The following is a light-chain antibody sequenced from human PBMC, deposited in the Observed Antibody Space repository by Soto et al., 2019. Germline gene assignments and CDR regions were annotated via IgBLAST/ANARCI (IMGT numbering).Light chain of an antibody. CDR3: QSYDSSLSGSLGV. CDR2: GNS. CDR1: SSNIGAGYD. J-gene: IGLJ1*01. Sequence: QSVLTQSPSVSGAPGQRVTISCTGSSSNIGAGYDVHWYQQLPGTAPKLLIYGNSNRPSGVPDRFSGSKSGTSASLAITGLQAEDEADYYCQSYDSSLSGSLGVFGTGTKLTVL. V-gene: IGLV1-40*01.